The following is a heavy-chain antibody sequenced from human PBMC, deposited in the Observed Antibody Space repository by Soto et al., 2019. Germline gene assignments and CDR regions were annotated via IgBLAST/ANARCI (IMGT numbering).Heavy chain of an antibody. CDR3: AYSSGHARFDY. Sequence: GGSLRLACAASGFTFSSYWMHWVRQVPGKGLVWVSHIDSGGTYYADSVKDRFTISRDNSRNTLYLQILGLRAEDSAVYYCAYSSGHARFDYWGQGTLVTVSS. CDR1: GFTFSSYW. J-gene: IGHJ4*02. CDR2: IDSGGT. D-gene: IGHD2-15*01. V-gene: IGHV3-66*01.